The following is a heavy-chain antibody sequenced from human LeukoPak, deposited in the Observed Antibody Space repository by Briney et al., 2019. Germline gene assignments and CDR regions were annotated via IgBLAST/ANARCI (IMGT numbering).Heavy chain of an antibody. Sequence: SETLSLTCTVSGGSISSSSYYWGWIRQPPGKGLEWIGSIYYSGSTYYNPSLKSRVTISVDTSKNQFSLKLGSVTAADTAVYYCSRDGYNLRAFDIWGQGTMVTVSS. CDR3: SRDGYNLRAFDI. CDR2: IYYSGST. V-gene: IGHV4-39*07. D-gene: IGHD5-24*01. CDR1: GGSISSSSYY. J-gene: IGHJ3*02.